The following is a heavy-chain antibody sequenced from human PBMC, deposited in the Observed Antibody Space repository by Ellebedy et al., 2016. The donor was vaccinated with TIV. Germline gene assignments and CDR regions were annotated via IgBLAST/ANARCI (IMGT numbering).Heavy chain of an antibody. CDR2: ISAYSGYT. CDR1: GGTFSSYA. D-gene: IGHD1-26*01. J-gene: IGHJ4*02. V-gene: IGHV1-69*10. Sequence: ASGKVSCKASGGTFSSYAISWVRQAPGQGLEWMGWISAYSGYTNYIQKLQGRVTITADKSTSTAYMELGSLRSEDTAVYYCARGGAATHWGQGTLVTVSS. CDR3: ARGGAATH.